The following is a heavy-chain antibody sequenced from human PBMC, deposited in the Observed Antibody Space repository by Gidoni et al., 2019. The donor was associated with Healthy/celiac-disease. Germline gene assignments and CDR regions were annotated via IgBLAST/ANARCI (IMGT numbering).Heavy chain of an antibody. CDR1: GYTFTSYY. CDR2: INPSGGST. CDR3: ARDYGSGSPPRNWFDP. V-gene: IGHV1-46*01. J-gene: IGHJ5*02. Sequence: QVQLVQSGAEVKKPGASVKVSCKASGYTFTSYYMHWVRQAPGQGLEWMGIINPSGGSTSYAQKFQGRVTMTRDTSTSTVYMELSSLRSEDTAVYYCARDYGSGSPPRNWFDPWGQGTLVTVSS. D-gene: IGHD3-10*01.